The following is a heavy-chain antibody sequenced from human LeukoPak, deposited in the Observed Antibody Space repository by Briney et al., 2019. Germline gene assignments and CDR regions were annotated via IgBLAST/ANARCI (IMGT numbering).Heavy chain of an antibody. Sequence: GGSLRLSCTVSELTFSSYEMNWVRQAPGKGLEWVSYISSSGSTVYYADSVKGRFTISRDDSKNTAYLQMDSLKTEDTAVYYCTGNYYGSGSYADFDYWGQGTLVTVSS. D-gene: IGHD3-10*01. CDR1: ELTFSSYE. CDR3: TGNYYGSGSYADFDY. V-gene: IGHV3-48*03. CDR2: ISSSGSTV. J-gene: IGHJ4*02.